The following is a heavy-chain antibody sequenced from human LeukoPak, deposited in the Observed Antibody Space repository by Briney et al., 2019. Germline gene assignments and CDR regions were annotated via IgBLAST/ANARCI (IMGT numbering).Heavy chain of an antibody. CDR1: GGSISSYY. V-gene: IGHV4-4*07. CDR2: IYTSGTI. J-gene: IGHJ4*02. D-gene: IGHD3-22*01. Sequence: SETLSLTCTVSGGSISSYYWSWIRQPAGTALEWIGRIYTSGTITYNPSLKSRVTMSVGTSKNQFSLKLSSVTAADTAVYYCARSPLYYYDSSGYYANWGQGTLVTVSS. CDR3: ARSPLYYYDSSGYYAN.